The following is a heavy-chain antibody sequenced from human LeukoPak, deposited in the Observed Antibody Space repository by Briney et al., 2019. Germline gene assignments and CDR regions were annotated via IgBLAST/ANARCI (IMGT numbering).Heavy chain of an antibody. Sequence: GGSLRLSCAASGFTFSNAWMSWVRQAPGKGLEWVGRIKSKTDGGTTDYAAPVKGRFTISRDDSKNTLYLQMNSLKTEDTAVYYCTTDQWLRTYNWFDPWGQGTLVTVSS. V-gene: IGHV3-15*01. CDR2: IKSKTDGGTT. CDR3: TTDQWLRTYNWFDP. CDR1: GFTFSNAW. D-gene: IGHD5-12*01. J-gene: IGHJ5*02.